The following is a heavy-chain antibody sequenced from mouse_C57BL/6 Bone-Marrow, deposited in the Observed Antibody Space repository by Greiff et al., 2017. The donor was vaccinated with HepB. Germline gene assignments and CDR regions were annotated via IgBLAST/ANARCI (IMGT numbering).Heavy chain of an antibody. D-gene: IGHD2-1*01. CDR2: IDPSDSYT. Sequence: QVQLQQPGAELVRPGTSVKLYCKASGYTFTSYWMHWVKQRPGQGLEWIGVIDPSDSYTNYNQKFKGKATLTVDTSSSTAYMQLSSLTSEDSAVYYCYGNYFDYWGQGTTLTVSS. V-gene: IGHV1-59*01. CDR1: GYTFTSYW. CDR3: YGNYFDY. J-gene: IGHJ2*01.